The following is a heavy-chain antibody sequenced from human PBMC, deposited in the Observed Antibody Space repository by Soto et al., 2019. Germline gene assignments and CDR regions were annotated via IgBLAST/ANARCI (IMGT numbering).Heavy chain of an antibody. D-gene: IGHD3-16*01. J-gene: IGHJ4*02. V-gene: IGHV3-66*01. CDR3: VMDYIWGSRIDY. Sequence: GRSLRLSCAASGFTVSSNYMSWVRQAPGKGLEWVSVIYSGGSTYYADSVRGRFTISRDNSKNTLYLQMNSLRAEDTAVYYCVMDYIWGSRIDYWGQGNLVTVS. CDR2: IYSGGST. CDR1: GFTVSSNY.